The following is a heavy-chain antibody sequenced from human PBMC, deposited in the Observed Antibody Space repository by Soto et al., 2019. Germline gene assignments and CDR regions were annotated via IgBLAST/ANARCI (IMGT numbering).Heavy chain of an antibody. J-gene: IGHJ5*02. V-gene: IGHV1-18*01. Sequence: ASVKVSCKASGYTFTSYGISWVRQAPGQGLEWMGWISAYNGNTNYAQKLQGGVTMTTDTSTSTAYMELRSLRSDDTAVYYCARDYYDSSGYSHCFEPWGQGTLVTVSS. CDR1: GYTFTSYG. CDR2: ISAYNGNT. CDR3: ARDYYDSSGYSHCFEP. D-gene: IGHD3-22*01.